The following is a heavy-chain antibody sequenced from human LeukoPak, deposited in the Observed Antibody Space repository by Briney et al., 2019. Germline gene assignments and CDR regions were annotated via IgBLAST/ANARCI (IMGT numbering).Heavy chain of an antibody. CDR1: GGSISSGDYY. Sequence: SETLSLTCTVSGGSISSGDYYWSWIRQPPGKGLEWIGYIYYSGSTYYNPSLKSRVSISVDTSKNQFSLRLSSVTAADTAVYYCARPAGLPPFAMDVWGQGTTVTVSS. CDR3: ARPAGLPPFAMDV. V-gene: IGHV4-30-4*01. CDR2: IYYSGST. J-gene: IGHJ6*02. D-gene: IGHD2-15*01.